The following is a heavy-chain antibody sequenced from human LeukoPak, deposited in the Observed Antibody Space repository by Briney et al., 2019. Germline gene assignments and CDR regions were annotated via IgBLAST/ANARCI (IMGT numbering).Heavy chain of an antibody. CDR3: ARDLPAAVD. D-gene: IGHD2-2*01. J-gene: IGHJ4*02. V-gene: IGHV3-21*01. CDR2: ISRSSSDI. Sequence: PGGSLRLSCAASGFSFSNYSMSWVRQAPGKGLEWVSFISRSSSDIYHAESVKGRFTISRDNAKNSLYLQMNSLRAEDTAVYYCARDLPAAVDWGQGTLVTVSS. CDR1: GFSFSNYS.